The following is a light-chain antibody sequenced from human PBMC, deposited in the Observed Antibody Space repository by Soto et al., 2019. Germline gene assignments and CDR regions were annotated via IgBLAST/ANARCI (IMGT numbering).Light chain of an antibody. V-gene: IGKV3-20*01. CDR1: QSVSSSY. CDR2: GAS. Sequence: EIVLTQSPRTLSLSPGERATLSCRASQSVSSSYLAWYQQKPGQAPRLLIYGASSRATGIPDRFSGSGSGTDFTLTISRLEPEDFAVYYCQQYGSSLTWTFGQGTKVDIK. J-gene: IGKJ1*01. CDR3: QQYGSSLTWT.